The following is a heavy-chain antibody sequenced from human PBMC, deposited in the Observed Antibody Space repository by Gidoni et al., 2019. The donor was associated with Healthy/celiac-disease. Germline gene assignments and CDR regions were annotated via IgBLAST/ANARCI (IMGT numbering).Heavy chain of an antibody. J-gene: IGHJ6*02. D-gene: IGHD2-2*01. CDR1: GGTFSSYA. CDR3: ASWYIVVVPAATGHYYYGMDV. Sequence: QVQVVQSGAEGKNPGSATKVACKASGGTFSSYAISCVRQAPVQGLEWMGGIIPMFGTANYAQNFQCRVTIPADDSTSTAYMELSSLRSADTAVYYCASWYIVVVPAATGHYYYGMDVLGQGTPVTVSS. V-gene: IGHV1-69*01. CDR2: IIPMFGTA.